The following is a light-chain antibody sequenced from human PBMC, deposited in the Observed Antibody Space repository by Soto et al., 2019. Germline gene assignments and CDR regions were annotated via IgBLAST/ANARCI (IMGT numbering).Light chain of an antibody. V-gene: IGKV1-5*01. Sequence: DIHMTQSPSTLSASVGDRVTITCRASQNIDNWLAWYQQKPGRAPKLLIYDVSNLESGVPSRFSGSASGTEFTLTISSLQPDDSATYYCQQYRSSPWTFGQGTKVDIK. CDR1: QNIDNW. CDR3: QQYRSSPWT. CDR2: DVS. J-gene: IGKJ1*01.